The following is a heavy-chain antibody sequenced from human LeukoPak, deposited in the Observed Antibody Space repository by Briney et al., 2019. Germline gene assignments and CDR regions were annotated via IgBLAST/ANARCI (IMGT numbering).Heavy chain of an antibody. CDR3: ARAPDWNYGFWVVRYFDY. CDR2: INHSGST. V-gene: IGHV4-34*01. J-gene: IGHJ4*02. D-gene: IGHD1-7*01. Sequence: SETLSLTCAVYGGSFSGYYWSWIRQPPGKGLEWIGEINHSGSTNYNPSLKSRVTISVDTSKNQFFLKLSSVTAADTAVYYCARAPDWNYGFWVVRYFDYWGQGTLVTVSS. CDR1: GGSFSGYY.